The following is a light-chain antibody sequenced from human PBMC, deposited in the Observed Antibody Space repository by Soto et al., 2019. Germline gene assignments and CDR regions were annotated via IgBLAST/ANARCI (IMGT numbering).Light chain of an antibody. V-gene: IGKV1-9*01. CDR1: QGIRGY. CDR2: DAS. CDR3: QQLTNFPLT. J-gene: IGKJ5*01. Sequence: DIQLTQSPSFLSASVGDRVTITCRTSQGIRGYLAWYQQKPGKAPKLLIYDASTLQSGVPSRFSGSGSGTEFILTISSLLPEDFAAYYCQQLTNFPLTFGQGTRLEIK.